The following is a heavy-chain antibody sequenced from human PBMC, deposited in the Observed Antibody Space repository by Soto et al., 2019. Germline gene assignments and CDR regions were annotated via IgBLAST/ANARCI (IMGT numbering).Heavy chain of an antibody. V-gene: IGHV4-38-2*01. Sequence: LSLTCAVSGSSISSDYYWGWIRQPPGKGLEWIGSINHSGSTYYNPSLKSRVTISVDTSKNQFSLKLTSVTAADTAVYYCATAPKIDYFDSWAQGTLVTVSS. CDR3: ATAPKIDYFDS. J-gene: IGHJ4*02. CDR2: INHSGST. CDR1: GSSISSDYY.